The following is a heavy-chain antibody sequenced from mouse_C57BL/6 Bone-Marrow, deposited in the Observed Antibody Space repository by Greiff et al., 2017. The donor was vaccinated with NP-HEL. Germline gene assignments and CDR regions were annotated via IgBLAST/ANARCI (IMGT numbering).Heavy chain of an antibody. J-gene: IGHJ4*01. CDR3: VRHVYDYDVAYAMDY. CDR2: IRSKSNNYAT. Sequence: EVQVVESGGGLVQPKGSLKLSCAASGFSFNTYAMNWVRQAPGKGLEWVARIRSKSNNYATYYADSVKDRFTISRDDSESMLYLQMNNLKTEDTAMYYCVRHVYDYDVAYAMDYWGQGTSVTVSS. D-gene: IGHD2-4*01. V-gene: IGHV10-1*01. CDR1: GFSFNTYA.